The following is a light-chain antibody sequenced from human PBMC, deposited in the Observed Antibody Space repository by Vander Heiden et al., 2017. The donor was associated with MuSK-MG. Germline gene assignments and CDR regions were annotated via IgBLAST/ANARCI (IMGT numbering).Light chain of an antibody. CDR2: GNS. Sequence: QSVLTQPPSGSGAPGQRVTISCTGSSSNIGAGYDVHWYQQLPGTAPKLLIYGNSNRPSGVPDRFSGSKSGTSASLAITGLQAEDEADYYCQSYDSSLSGLWVFGGGTKLTVL. CDR1: SSNIGAGYD. CDR3: QSYDSSLSGLWV. V-gene: IGLV1-40*01. J-gene: IGLJ3*02.